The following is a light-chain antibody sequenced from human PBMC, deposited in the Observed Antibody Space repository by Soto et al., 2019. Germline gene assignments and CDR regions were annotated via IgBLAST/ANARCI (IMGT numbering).Light chain of an antibody. CDR3: QQYNNWPPIT. V-gene: IGKV3-15*01. CDR1: QSVSSD. J-gene: IGKJ5*01. CDR2: GAS. Sequence: EIVMTQSPVSLSVSPGERATLSCRASQSVSSDLAWYQQKPGQAPRLLIYGASTRATGIPARFSGSGSGTEFTLTISSLQSEDFAVYYCQQYNNWPPITFGQGTRLEIK.